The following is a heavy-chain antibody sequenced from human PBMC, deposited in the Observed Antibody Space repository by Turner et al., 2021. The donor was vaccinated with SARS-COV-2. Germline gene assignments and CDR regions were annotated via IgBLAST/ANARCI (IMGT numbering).Heavy chain of an antibody. CDR3: ARLMDTAMDYYGMDV. V-gene: IGHV4-39*01. CDR2: IYYSGIT. Sequence: QLQLQESGPGLEKPSETLSLPCTVSGGSISSSTYYWGWIRQPPGKGLEWIGSIYYSGITYYNPSLKSRVTISVDTSKNQFSLKLSSVTAADTAVYYCARLMDTAMDYYGMDVWGQGTTVTVSS. CDR1: GGSISSSTYY. D-gene: IGHD5-18*01. J-gene: IGHJ6*02.